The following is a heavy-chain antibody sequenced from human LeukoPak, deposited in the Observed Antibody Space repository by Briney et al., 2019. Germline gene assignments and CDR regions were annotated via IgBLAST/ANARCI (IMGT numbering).Heavy chain of an antibody. CDR3: VRTTVSKEGWFDP. D-gene: IGHD4-4*01. Sequence: NPSETLSLTCTVSGDSITNPSYYWGWIRQPPRKGLEYIGAIYYSGSTHYNPSLNRRVTMSVDASKNRFSLKVTSVTAADTAVYYCVRTTVSKEGWFDPWGQGTLVTVSS. CDR2: IYYSGST. V-gene: IGHV4-39*01. J-gene: IGHJ5*02. CDR1: GDSITNPSYY.